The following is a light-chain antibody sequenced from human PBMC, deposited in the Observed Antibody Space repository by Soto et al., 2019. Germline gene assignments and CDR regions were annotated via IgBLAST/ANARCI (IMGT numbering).Light chain of an antibody. CDR3: QQSYSTRWT. Sequence: DIPMTQSPSSLSASVGDRVTITCRASQSIISYLNWYQQKPGKAPKLLMYAASSLQSGVPSRFSGSGSGTDFTLTISSLQPEDFATYYCQQSYSTRWTFGQGTKVEIK. CDR2: AAS. J-gene: IGKJ1*01. CDR1: QSIISY. V-gene: IGKV1-39*01.